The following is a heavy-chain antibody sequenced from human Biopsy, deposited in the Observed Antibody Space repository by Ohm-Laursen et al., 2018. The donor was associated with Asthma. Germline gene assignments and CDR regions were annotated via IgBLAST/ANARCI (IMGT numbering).Heavy chain of an antibody. CDR2: HDHEEGGT. CDR3: ASDFPKDYVRYNFQF. Sequence: GATVKISCKFSGYSLTDLSMHWVRQAPGQGLEWMGGHDHEEGGTVNAWRFQGRVTMTEDTSTDTAYMELSSLSSDDTAVHYCASDFPKDYVRYNFQFWGQGTLVTVSS. D-gene: IGHD4-17*01. V-gene: IGHV1-24*01. CDR1: GYSLTDLS. J-gene: IGHJ4*02.